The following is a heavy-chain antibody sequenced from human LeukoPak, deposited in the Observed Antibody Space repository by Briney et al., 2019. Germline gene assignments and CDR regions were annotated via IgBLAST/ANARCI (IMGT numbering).Heavy chain of an antibody. CDR1: GFTFSSYA. D-gene: IGHD3-22*01. CDR2: ISGSGGST. Sequence: GGSLRLSCAASGFTFSSYAMSWVRQAPGKGLEWVSAISGSGGSTYYADSVKGRFTISRDNSKNTLYLQMNSLRGEDTAVYYCAKGDYYDSSGYYYPHYFDYWGQGTLVTVSS. J-gene: IGHJ4*02. V-gene: IGHV3-23*01. CDR3: AKGDYYDSSGYYYPHYFDY.